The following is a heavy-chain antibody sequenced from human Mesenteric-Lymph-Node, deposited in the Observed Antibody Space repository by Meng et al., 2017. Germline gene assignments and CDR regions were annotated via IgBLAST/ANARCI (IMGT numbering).Heavy chain of an antibody. Sequence: QVTLQESCPGLGKPSGTLALTCDGAGGSIRNDQWWSWVRQAPGKGLEWIGEIYHSGRTNYNPSVKSRVSMSVDKSQNHFSLRLSSVTAADTAVYYCTTLYGDSISWGQGTLVTVSS. J-gene: IGHJ4*02. CDR1: GGSIRNDQW. CDR2: IYHSGRT. V-gene: IGHV4-4*02. D-gene: IGHD4-17*01. CDR3: TTLYGDSIS.